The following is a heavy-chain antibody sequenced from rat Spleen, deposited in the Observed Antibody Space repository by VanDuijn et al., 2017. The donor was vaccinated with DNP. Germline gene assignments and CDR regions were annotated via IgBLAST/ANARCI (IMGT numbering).Heavy chain of an antibody. Sequence: EVQLQESGPGLVKPSQSLSLTCSVTGFSITRSYRWNWIRKFPGSKLEWMAYISYSGNTGYNPSLKSRISITRDTSKNQFFLQLNSLTTEDTATYYCARTGLYSNWIPFNYWGQGVMVTVSS. V-gene: IGHV3-1*01. J-gene: IGHJ2*01. D-gene: IGHD1-2*01. CDR3: ARTGLYSNWIPFNY. CDR1: GFSITRSY. CDR2: ISYSGNT.